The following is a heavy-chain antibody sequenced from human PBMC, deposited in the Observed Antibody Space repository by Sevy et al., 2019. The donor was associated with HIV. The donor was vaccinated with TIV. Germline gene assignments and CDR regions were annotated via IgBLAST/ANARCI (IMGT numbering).Heavy chain of an antibody. J-gene: IGHJ4*02. CDR3: VGDWDDKFSYGDSDPAVDC. D-gene: IGHD2-21*02. CDR1: GFSFIHEN. CDR2: ISTSGSTI. Sequence: GGSLRLSCVASGFSFIHENMNWVRQAPGKGLEWLSYISTSGSTIYQADSLKGRFTISRDNAKKSLILQMNSLRDEDTAIYYCVGDWDDKFSYGDSDPAVDCWGQGTLVTVSS. V-gene: IGHV3-48*02.